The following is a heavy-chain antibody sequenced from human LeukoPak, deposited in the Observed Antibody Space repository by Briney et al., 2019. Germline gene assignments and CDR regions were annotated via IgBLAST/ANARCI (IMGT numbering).Heavy chain of an antibody. V-gene: IGHV1-69*13. CDR2: IIPIFGTA. CDR3: ARSPDDFWSGYENWFDP. Sequence: SVKVSCKASGGTFSSYAISWVRQAPGQGLEWMGGIIPIFGTANYAQKFQGRVTITADESTSTAYTELSSLRSEDTAVYYCARSPDDFWSGYENWFDPWGQGTLVTVSS. J-gene: IGHJ5*02. CDR1: GGTFSSYA. D-gene: IGHD3-3*01.